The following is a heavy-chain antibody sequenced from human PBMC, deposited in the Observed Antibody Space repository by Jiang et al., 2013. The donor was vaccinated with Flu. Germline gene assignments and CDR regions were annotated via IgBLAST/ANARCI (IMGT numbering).Heavy chain of an antibody. CDR3: ARDIAAAATSGDY. CDR2: IRTDSLYT. Sequence: VQLLESGGGLVKPGGSLRLSCAASGFTFSDYYMSWIRQAPGRGLEWLSYIRTDSLYTNYADSVKGRFTISRDNAKNSLYLQMNSLRAEDTAVYYCARDIAAAATSGDYWGQGTLVTVSS. J-gene: IGHJ4*02. V-gene: IGHV3-11*05. D-gene: IGHD6-25*01. CDR1: GFTFSDYY.